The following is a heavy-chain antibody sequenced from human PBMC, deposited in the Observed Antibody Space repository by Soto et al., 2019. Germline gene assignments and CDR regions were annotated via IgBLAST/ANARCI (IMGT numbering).Heavy chain of an antibody. V-gene: IGHV4-31*03. CDR3: ARERLDLKVDY. J-gene: IGHJ4*02. CDR2: IYYSGST. D-gene: IGHD3-3*01. Sequence: ASETLSLTCTVSGGSISSGGYYWSWIRQHPGKGLEWIGYIYYSGSTYYNPSLKSRVTISVDTSKNQFSLKLSSVTAADTAVYYCARERLDLKVDYWGQGTLVTVSS. CDR1: GGSISSGGYY.